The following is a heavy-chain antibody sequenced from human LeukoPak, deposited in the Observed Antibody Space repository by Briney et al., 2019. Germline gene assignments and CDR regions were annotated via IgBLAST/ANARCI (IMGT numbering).Heavy chain of an antibody. CDR2: VRNKANTYST. Sequence: AGGSLRHSCTASGFTFSVQYMDCVRQAPGKGLEWVGRVRNKANTYSTDYAASVRGRFTISRDDSKNSLYLQMNGLKTEDTAVYYCARAGGSGDYYSHYSDCWVQGSLVTVSS. D-gene: IGHD2-21*02. V-gene: IGHV3-72*01. CDR3: ARAGGSGDYYSHYSDC. CDR1: GFTFSVQY. J-gene: IGHJ4*02.